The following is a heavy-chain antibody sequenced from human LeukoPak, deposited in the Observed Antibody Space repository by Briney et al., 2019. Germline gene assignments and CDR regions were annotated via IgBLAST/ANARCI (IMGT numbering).Heavy chain of an antibody. J-gene: IGHJ6*02. D-gene: IGHD6-6*01. V-gene: IGHV4-59*08. CDR1: GGSISSYY. CDR2: IYYSGST. CDR3: ARLSWPSSAEYYYYGMDV. Sequence: SETLSLTCTVSGGSISSYYWSWIRQPPGKGLEWIGYIYYSGSTNYNPSLKSRVTISVDTSNNQFSLKLSSVTAADTAVYYCARLSWPSSAEYYYYGMDVWGQGTTVTVSS.